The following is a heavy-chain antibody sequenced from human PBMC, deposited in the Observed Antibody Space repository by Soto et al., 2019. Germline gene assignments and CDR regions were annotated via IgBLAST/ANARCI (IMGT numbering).Heavy chain of an antibody. V-gene: IGHV3-30-3*01. D-gene: IGHD4-4*01. CDR3: AREAPDYNLSPGMDV. J-gene: IGHJ6*02. CDR2: ISYDGSNK. CDR1: GFTFSSYA. Sequence: QVQLVESGGGVVQPGRSLRLSCAASGFTFSSYAMHWVRQAPGKGLEWVAVISYDGSNKYYADSVKGRFTISRDNSKNTLQLQMNSLRAEDTAVYYCAREAPDYNLSPGMDVWGQGTTVTVSS.